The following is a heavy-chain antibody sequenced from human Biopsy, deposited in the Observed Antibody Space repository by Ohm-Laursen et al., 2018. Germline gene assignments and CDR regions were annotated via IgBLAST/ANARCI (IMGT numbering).Heavy chain of an antibody. Sequence: SLRLSCAASGFTFSSYAMTWVRRAPGKGLEWVSVINTSGGSTHYAVSVKGRFTISRDNSKNTPYLQMNSLRGEDTAVYYCAKCMTGGSNYYFHHCGQGTLVTVSS. V-gene: IGHV3-23*01. CDR3: AKCMTGGSNYYFHH. J-gene: IGHJ4*02. CDR2: INTSGGST. CDR1: GFTFSSYA. D-gene: IGHD2-8*01.